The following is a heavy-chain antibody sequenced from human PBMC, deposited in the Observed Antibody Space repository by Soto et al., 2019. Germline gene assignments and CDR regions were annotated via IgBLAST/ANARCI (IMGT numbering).Heavy chain of an antibody. Sequence: SETLSLTCTVSGGSISSGDYYWSWIRQPPGKGLEWIGYIYYSGSTYYNPSLKSRVTISVDTSKNQFSLKLSSVTAADTAVYYCARLHCSGGSCYVGAPPDWFDPWGQGTLVTVS. CDR3: ARLHCSGGSCYVGAPPDWFDP. CDR2: IYYSGST. CDR1: GGSISSGDYY. V-gene: IGHV4-30-4*01. J-gene: IGHJ5*02. D-gene: IGHD2-15*01.